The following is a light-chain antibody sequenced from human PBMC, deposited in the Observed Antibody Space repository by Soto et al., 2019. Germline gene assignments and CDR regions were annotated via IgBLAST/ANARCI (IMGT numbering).Light chain of an antibody. Sequence: QSALTQPASVSGSPGQSITISCTGTNSDVGSYNLVSWYQQHPGKAPKLMIYEGNKRPSGVSNRFSGSKSGNTASLTISGLQAEDEADYYCCSYAGSSSPYVFGTGTKLTVL. V-gene: IGLV2-23*01. J-gene: IGLJ1*01. CDR1: NSDVGSYNL. CDR2: EGN. CDR3: CSYAGSSSPYV.